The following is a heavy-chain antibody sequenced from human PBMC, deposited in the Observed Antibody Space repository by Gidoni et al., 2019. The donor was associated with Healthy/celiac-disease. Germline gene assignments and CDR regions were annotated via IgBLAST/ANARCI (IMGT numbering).Heavy chain of an antibody. Sequence: QLTLKESGPTLVKPTQTLPLTCTFSGFSLTPRGVGVGWIRQPPGEALEWLALIYWDDDKRYSPALKSRLTITKDTSKNQVVLTMTNMDPVDTATYYCAHREVTRFGVLTGARDAFDIWGQGTMVTVSS. CDR1: GFSLTPRGVG. V-gene: IGHV2-5*02. J-gene: IGHJ3*02. D-gene: IGHD3-3*01. CDR3: AHREVTRFGVLTGARDAFDI. CDR2: IYWDDDK.